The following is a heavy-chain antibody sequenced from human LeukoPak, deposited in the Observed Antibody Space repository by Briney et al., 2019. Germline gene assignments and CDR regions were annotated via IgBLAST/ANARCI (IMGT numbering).Heavy chain of an antibody. CDR1: GGSISSSNYY. CDR2: ISYSGST. V-gene: IGHV4-39*01. J-gene: IGHJ6*03. Sequence: PETLSLTCTVSGGSISSSNYYWGWIRQPPGKGLEWIGSISYSGSTYYNPSLKSRVTIFVDTSKNQFSLKLSSVTAADTAIYYCASKQWVYYYMDVWGKGTTVTVSS. CDR3: ASKQWVYYYMDV. D-gene: IGHD1-26*01.